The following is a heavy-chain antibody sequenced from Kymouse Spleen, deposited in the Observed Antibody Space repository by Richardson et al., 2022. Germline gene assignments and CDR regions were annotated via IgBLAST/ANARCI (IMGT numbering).Heavy chain of an antibody. J-gene: IGHJ6*02. Sequence: QVQLVESGGGVVQPGRSLRLSCAASGFTFSSYGMHWVRQAPGKGLEWVAVIWYDGSNKYYADSVKGRFTISRDNSKNTLYLQMNSLRAEDTAVYYCARDGAARPDYYYYGMDVWGQGTTVTVSS. D-gene: IGHD6-6*01. CDR1: GFTFSSYG. CDR3: ARDGAARPDYYYYGMDV. V-gene: IGHV3-33*01. CDR2: IWYDGSNK.